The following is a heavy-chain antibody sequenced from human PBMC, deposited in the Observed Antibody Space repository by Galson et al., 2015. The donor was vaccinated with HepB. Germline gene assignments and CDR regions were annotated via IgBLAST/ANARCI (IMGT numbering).Heavy chain of an antibody. CDR1: GFTFSSYA. CDR2: ISYDGSNK. V-gene: IGHV3-30-3*01. CDR3: ARGGEYSSGWYDAFDI. D-gene: IGHD6-19*01. J-gene: IGHJ3*02. Sequence: SLRLSCAASGFTFSSYAMHWVRQAPGKGLEWVAVISYDGSNKYYADSVKGRFTISRDNSKNTLYLQMNSLRAEDTAVYYCARGGEYSSGWYDAFDIWGQGTMVTVSS.